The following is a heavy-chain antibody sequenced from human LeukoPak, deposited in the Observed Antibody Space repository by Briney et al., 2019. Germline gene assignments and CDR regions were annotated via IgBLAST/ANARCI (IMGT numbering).Heavy chain of an antibody. CDR1: GITFSNSA. CDR2: ISKSGDET. CDR3: VKSAGKDGYRDVFDI. D-gene: IGHD5-24*01. Sequence: GGSLRLSRVPSGITFSNSALSWVRQAPGKGLEWVSTISKSGDETYYADSVKGLFTISRDNYKNTLYLQMNSLRAEDTAIYHCVKSAGKDGYRDVFDIWGQGTVVTVSS. J-gene: IGHJ3*02. V-gene: IGHV3-23*01.